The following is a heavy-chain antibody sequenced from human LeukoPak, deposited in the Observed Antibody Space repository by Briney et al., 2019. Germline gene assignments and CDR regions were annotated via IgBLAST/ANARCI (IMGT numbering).Heavy chain of an antibody. CDR2: ISYSGSTL. J-gene: IGHJ4*02. D-gene: IGHD6-19*01. CDR3: TRDGALVPGKNF. Sequence: GGSLRLSCAASGFTFSDYYMSWIRQAPGKGLEWVSYISYSGSTLYYADSVKGRFTMSRDNAKNSVYLQMNSLRAEDTAVYYCTRDGALVPGKNFWGQGTLVTVSS. CDR1: GFTFSDYY. V-gene: IGHV3-11*04.